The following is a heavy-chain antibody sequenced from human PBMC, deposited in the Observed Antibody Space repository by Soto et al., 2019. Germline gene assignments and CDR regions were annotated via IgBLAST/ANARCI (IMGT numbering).Heavy chain of an antibody. CDR2: MNPNSGNT. Sequence: ASVKVSCTASGYRFTSYDINWVRQATGQGLEWMGWMNPNSGNTGYAQKFQGRVTMTRNTSISTAYMELSSLRSEDTAVYYCASVSILTGPLPSDYWGQGTLVTVLL. D-gene: IGHD3-9*01. CDR1: GYRFTSYD. CDR3: ASVSILTGPLPSDY. V-gene: IGHV1-8*01. J-gene: IGHJ4*02.